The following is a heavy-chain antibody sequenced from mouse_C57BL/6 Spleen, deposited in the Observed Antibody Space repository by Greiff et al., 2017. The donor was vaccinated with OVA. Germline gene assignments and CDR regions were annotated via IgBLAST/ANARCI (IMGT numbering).Heavy chain of an antibody. Sequence: VQLQESGAELVKPGASVKMSCKASGYTFTSYWITWVKQRPGQGLEWIGDIYPGSGSTNYNEKFKSKATLTVDTSSSTAYMQLSSLTSEDSAVYYCARDPYYDGYYLVWGQGTTLTVSS. J-gene: IGHJ2*01. CDR1: GYTFTSYW. CDR3: ARDPYYDGYYLV. D-gene: IGHD2-3*01. V-gene: IGHV1-55*01. CDR2: IYPGSGST.